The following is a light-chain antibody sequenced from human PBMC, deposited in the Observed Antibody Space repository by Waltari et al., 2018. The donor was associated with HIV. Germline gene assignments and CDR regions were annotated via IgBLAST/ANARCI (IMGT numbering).Light chain of an antibody. CDR1: ASNLGAGHD. Sequence: QSVLTQPPSVSGAPGQRVTIPCSGNASNLGAGHDAQWYQQLPGRAPKVLIYGNSNRPSGVPDRFSGSKSGTSASLAITGLQAEDEAEYYCQSYDSTLTGWVFGGGTLLTVL. CDR3: QSYDSTLTGWV. V-gene: IGLV1-40*01. J-gene: IGLJ3*02. CDR2: GNS.